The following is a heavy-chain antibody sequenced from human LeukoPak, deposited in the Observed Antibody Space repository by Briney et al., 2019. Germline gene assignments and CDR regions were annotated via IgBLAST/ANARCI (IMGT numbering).Heavy chain of an antibody. Sequence: SETLSLTCTVSGGSISGDYWSWIRQPPGKGLEWIGYIYYSGSTNYNPSLKSRVTISVDTSKNQFSLKLSSVTAADTAVYYCARGDYGDYLSYWGQGTLVTVSS. CDR1: GGSISGDY. CDR2: IYYSGST. J-gene: IGHJ4*02. V-gene: IGHV4-59*01. D-gene: IGHD4-17*01. CDR3: ARGDYGDYLSY.